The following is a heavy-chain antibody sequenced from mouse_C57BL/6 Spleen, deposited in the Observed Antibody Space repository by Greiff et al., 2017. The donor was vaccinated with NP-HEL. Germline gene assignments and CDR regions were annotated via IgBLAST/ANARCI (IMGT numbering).Heavy chain of an antibody. CDR2: IYPRSGNT. D-gene: IGHD1-1*01. CDR1: GYTFTSYG. CDR3: ARLGLRYPFSY. J-gene: IGHJ3*01. V-gene: IGHV1-81*01. Sequence: QVHVKQSGAELARPGASVKLSCKASGYTFTSYGISWVKQRTGQGLEWIGEIYPRSGNTYYNEKFKGKATLTADKSSSTAYMELRRLTSEDSAVYFCARLGLRYPFSYWGQGTLVTVSA.